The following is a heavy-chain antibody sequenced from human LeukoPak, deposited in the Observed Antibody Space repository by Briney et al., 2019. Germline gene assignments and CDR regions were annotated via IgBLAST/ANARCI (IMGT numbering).Heavy chain of an antibody. CDR2: IYHSGST. CDR3: ARGVAGNPMWYFDY. CDR1: GVSISSGGYY. V-gene: IGHV4-30-2*01. Sequence: PSQTLSLTCTVSGVSISSGGYYWSWIRQPPGKGLEWIGYIYHSGSTYYNPSLKSRVTMSVDRSKNQFSLKLSSVTAADTAVYYCARGVAGNPMWYFDYWGQGTLVTVSS. D-gene: IGHD4-23*01. J-gene: IGHJ4*02.